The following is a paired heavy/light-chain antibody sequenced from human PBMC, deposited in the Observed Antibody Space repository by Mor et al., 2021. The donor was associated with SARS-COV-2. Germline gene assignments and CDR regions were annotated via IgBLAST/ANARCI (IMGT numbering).Light chain of an antibody. V-gene: IGLV7-43*01. J-gene: IGLJ3*02. Sequence: QTVVTQEPSLTVSPGGTVTLTCASSTGAVTSGYYPNWFQHKPGQAPRALIYSTNNKHSWTPARFSGSLLGGKAALTLSGVQPEDEAEYYCLLYYGGARVFGGGTKLTVL. CDR2: STN. CDR1: TGAVTSGYY. CDR3: LLYYGGARV.
Heavy chain of an antibody. CDR3: ARRGYCSGGSCYSRENWFGP. CDR2: IIPMFGTA. V-gene: IGHV1-69*01. CDR1: GGTFNSYA. D-gene: IGHD2-15*01. J-gene: IGHJ5*02. Sequence: QVQLVQSGAEVKKPGSSVKVSCKASGGTFNSYAINWVRQAPGQGLEWMGGIIPMFGTANYAQKFQDRVSITADESTGTAYLHLRSLRSEDTAMYYCARRGYCSGGSCYSRENWFGPWGQGTLVTVSS.